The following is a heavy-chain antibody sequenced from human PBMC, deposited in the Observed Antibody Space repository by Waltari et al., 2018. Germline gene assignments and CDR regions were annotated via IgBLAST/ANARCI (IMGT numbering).Heavy chain of an antibody. CDR1: EYTFTSSY. J-gene: IGHJ6*02. V-gene: IGHV1-46*01. CDR3: ALDTGALWMDV. D-gene: IGHD2-21*01. Sequence: QVQLVQSGAEVKKPGASVKISCKTSEYTFTSSYIHWVRQAPGQGLEWMGIINPSGGITIYAQKFQGRVTMTRDTSTSTVYMELSSLRSEDTAVYYCALDTGALWMDVWGQGTTVTVSS. CDR2: INPSGGIT.